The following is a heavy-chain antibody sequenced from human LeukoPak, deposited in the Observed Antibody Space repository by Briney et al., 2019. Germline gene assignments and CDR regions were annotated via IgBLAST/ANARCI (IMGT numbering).Heavy chain of an antibody. J-gene: IGHJ6*03. CDR2: ISSSSSTI. CDR1: GFTFSSYS. V-gene: IGHV3-48*02. Sequence: GGSLRLSCAASGFTFSSYSMNWVRQAPGKGLEWVSYISSSSSTIYYADSVKGRFTISRDNAKNSLYLQMNSLRDEDTAGYYCAREYYDFWSGYAKPYYYYYYYMDVWGKGTTVTVSS. D-gene: IGHD3-3*01. CDR3: AREYYDFWSGYAKPYYYYYYYMDV.